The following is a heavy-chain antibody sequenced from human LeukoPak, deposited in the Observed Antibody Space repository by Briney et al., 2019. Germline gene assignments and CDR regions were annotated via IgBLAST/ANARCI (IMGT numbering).Heavy chain of an antibody. CDR2: IIPIFGTA. D-gene: IGHD3-16*02. CDR1: GGTFSSYA. V-gene: IGHV1-69*05. Sequence: SVKVSCKASGGTFSSYAISWVRQAPGQGLEWMGGIIPIFGTANYAQEFQGRVTITTDESTSTAYMELSRLRSEDTAVYYCAREMMITFGGVIVKEEIWGQGTMVTVSS. J-gene: IGHJ3*02. CDR3: AREMMITFGGVIVKEEI.